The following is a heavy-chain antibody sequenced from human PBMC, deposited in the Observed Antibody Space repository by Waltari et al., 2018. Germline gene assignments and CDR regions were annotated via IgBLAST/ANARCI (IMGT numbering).Heavy chain of an antibody. V-gene: IGHV3-21*03. CDR3: ARVQLGAATSRGWYFDL. CDR1: GFTFSSYS. Sequence: EVQLVESGGGLVKPGGSLRLSCAASGFTFSSYSMNWVRQAPGKGLEWVSSIISSSSYIYYADSVKGRFTISRDNAKNSLYLQMNSLRAEDTAVYYCARVQLGAATSRGWYFDLWGRGTLVTVSS. CDR2: IISSSSYI. D-gene: IGHD6-13*01. J-gene: IGHJ2*01.